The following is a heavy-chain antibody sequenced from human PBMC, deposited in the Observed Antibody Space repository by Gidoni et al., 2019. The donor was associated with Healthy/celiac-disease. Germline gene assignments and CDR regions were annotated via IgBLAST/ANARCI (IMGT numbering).Heavy chain of an antibody. J-gene: IGHJ4*02. D-gene: IGHD2-8*01. Sequence: QLQLQESGPGLVKPSETLSLTCTVSGGAISSSSYYWGWIRQPPGKGLEWIGRIYYSWSTYYNPSLKSRVTISVDTSKNQFSLKLSSVTAADTAVYYCARPYCTNGVCYTDLFDYWGQGTLVTVSS. CDR2: IYYSWST. CDR1: GGAISSSSYY. V-gene: IGHV4-39*07. CDR3: ARPYCTNGVCYTDLFDY.